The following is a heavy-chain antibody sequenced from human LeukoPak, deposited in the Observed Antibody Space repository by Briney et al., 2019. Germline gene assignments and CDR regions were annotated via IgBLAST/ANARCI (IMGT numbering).Heavy chain of an antibody. CDR2: ISGSDGST. D-gene: IGHD6-13*01. CDR1: GFTFSSYA. J-gene: IGHJ4*02. CDR3: AKDIYSSNSIFDY. V-gene: IGHV3-23*01. Sequence: GGSLRLSCAASGFTFSSYAMSWVRQAPGKWLEWVSAISGSDGSTYYADSVKGRFTISRDNSKNTLYLQMNSLRAEDTAVYYCAKDIYSSNSIFDYWGQGTLVAVSS.